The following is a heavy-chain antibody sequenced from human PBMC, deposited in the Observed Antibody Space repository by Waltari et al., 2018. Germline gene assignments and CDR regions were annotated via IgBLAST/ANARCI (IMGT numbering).Heavy chain of an antibody. CDR2: IIPMFNEA. CDR1: GGTFSSFN. Sequence: QVQLVQSGAEVKKPGSSVKVSCKASGGTFSSFNINWVRQAPGQGLEWMGGIIPMFNEANYAQGFRGGRATITADKSTTTAYMELTSLKSDDTAIYFCAVTYYYDTGGYYYEGVYWGQGTLVTVSS. V-gene: IGHV1-69*10. J-gene: IGHJ4*02. D-gene: IGHD3-22*01. CDR3: AVTYYYDTGGYYYEGVY.